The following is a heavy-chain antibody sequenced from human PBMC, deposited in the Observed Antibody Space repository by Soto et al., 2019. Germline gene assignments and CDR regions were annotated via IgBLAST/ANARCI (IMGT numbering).Heavy chain of an antibody. J-gene: IGHJ5*02. CDR1: GGTFSSYT. CDR2: IIPILGIA. Sequence: QVQLVQSGAEVQKPGSSVKVSCKASGGTFSSYTISWVRQAPGQGLEWMGRIIPILGIANYAQKFQGRVTITADKSTSTAYMELSSLRSEDTAVYYCARDLIAAAGTGGWFDPWGQGTLVTVSS. D-gene: IGHD6-13*01. V-gene: IGHV1-69*08. CDR3: ARDLIAAAGTGGWFDP.